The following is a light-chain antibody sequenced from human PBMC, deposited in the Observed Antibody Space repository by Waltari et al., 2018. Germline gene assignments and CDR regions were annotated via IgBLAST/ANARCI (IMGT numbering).Light chain of an antibody. J-gene: IGLJ2*01. CDR2: DDT. CDR3: QVWDSDSDHVL. CDR1: NIEKTY. V-gene: IGLV3-21*02. Sequence: SVVLSQPPSVSAAPGQTATIPCGKNNIEKTYVQWYQQRPGQAPELVVYDDTDRPAGIPERFSGSSSGNTATLTISRVEAGDEADYYCQVWDSDSDHVLFGGGTRLTVL.